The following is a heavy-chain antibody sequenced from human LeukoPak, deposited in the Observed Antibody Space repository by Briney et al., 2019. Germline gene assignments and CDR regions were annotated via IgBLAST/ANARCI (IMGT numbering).Heavy chain of an antibody. CDR2: IYPGDSDT. V-gene: IGHV5-51*01. CDR3: ARSSIAAAGTQYFQH. CDR1: GYSFTSYW. J-gene: IGHJ1*01. D-gene: IGHD6-13*01. Sequence: GESLKISCKGSGYSFTSYWIGWVRQMPGKGLEWMGIIYPGDSDTRYSPPFQGQVTISADKSISTAYLQWSSLKASDTAMYYCARSSIAAAGTQYFQHWGQGTLVTVSS.